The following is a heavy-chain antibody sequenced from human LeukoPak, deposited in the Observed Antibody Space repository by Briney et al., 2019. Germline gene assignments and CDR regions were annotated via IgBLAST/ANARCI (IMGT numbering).Heavy chain of an antibody. CDR3: ASEGD. CDR2: IYTEGTT. D-gene: IGHD3-16*01. J-gene: IGHJ4*02. CDR1: GFTFDIYE. Sequence: PGGSLRLSCAASGFTFDIYEMNWVRQAPGKGLEWVSVIYTEGTTYYADSVKGRFTISRDNSKNTVYLQMNSLRVEDTAVYYCASEGDWGQGTLVTVSS. V-gene: IGHV3-66*02.